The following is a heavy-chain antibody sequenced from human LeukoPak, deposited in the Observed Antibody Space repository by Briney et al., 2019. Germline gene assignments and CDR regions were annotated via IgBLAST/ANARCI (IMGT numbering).Heavy chain of an antibody. CDR2: IIPIFGTA. CDR1: GGTFSSYA. CDR3: ARSEDYYDSSGYGY. D-gene: IGHD3-22*01. J-gene: IGHJ4*02. V-gene: IGHV1-69*06. Sequence: AASVKVSCKASGGTFSSYAISWVRQAPGQGLEWMGGIIPIFGTANYAQKFQGRVTITADKSTSTAYMELSSLRSEDTAVYYCARSEDYYDSSGYGYWGQGTLVTVSS.